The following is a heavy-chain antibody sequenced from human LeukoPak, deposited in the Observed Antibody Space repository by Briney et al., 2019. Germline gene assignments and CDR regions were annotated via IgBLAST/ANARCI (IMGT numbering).Heavy chain of an antibody. D-gene: IGHD6-13*01. CDR3: ATAGAAAGGYNFDY. J-gene: IGHJ4*02. V-gene: IGHV1-69-2*01. Sequence: ASVKVSCKVSGYTFTDYYMHWVQQAPGKGLEWMGLVDPEDGETRYAEKFQGRVTITADTSTDTAYMELSSLRSEDTAVYYCATAGAAAGGYNFDYWGQGTLVTVSS. CDR2: VDPEDGET. CDR1: GYTFTDYY.